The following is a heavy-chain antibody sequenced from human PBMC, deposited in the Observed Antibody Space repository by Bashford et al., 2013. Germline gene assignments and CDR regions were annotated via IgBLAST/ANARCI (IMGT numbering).Heavy chain of an antibody. CDR2: INPNSGGT. CDR1: GYTFTGYY. J-gene: IGHJ6*02. V-gene: IGHV1-2*04. D-gene: IGHD1-1*01. Sequence: VASVKVSCKASGYTFTGYYMHWVRQAPGQGLEWMGWINPNSGGTNYAQKFQGWVTMTRDTSISTAYMELSRLRSDDTAVYYCARVKLERDYYYGMDVWAKGPRSPSP. CDR3: ARVKLERDYYYGMDV.